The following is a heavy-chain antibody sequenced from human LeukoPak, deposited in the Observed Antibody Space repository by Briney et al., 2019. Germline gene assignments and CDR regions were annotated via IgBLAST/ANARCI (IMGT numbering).Heavy chain of an antibody. J-gene: IGHJ4*02. CDR2: INEDGTSA. CDR3: ARVPTNSYGFGQ. D-gene: IGHD5-18*01. CDR1: GFGFSVYW. Sequence: PGGSLRLSCAASGFGFSVYWMHWVRQAPEKGLVWVAHINEDGTSASHADSVKGRFTISRGNAKNTLYLQMNSLTVEDTAVYYCARVPTNSYGFGQWGQGSLVTVSS. V-gene: IGHV3-74*01.